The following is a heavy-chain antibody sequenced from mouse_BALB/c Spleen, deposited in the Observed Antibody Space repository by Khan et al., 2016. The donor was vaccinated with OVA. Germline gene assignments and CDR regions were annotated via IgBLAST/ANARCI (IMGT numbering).Heavy chain of an antibody. D-gene: IGHD2-10*01. Sequence: QIQLVQSGPELKKPGETVKISCKASGYTFTNYGMNWVKQSPGKVLKWMGWINTYTGEPTYADDFKGRFAFSLETSASTAYLQINNLKNEDTATYCCARRPYFSYTLAYWGQGTSVSVSS. CDR1: GYTFTNYG. CDR3: ARRPYFSYTLAY. CDR2: INTYTGEP. V-gene: IGHV9-3-1*01. J-gene: IGHJ4*01.